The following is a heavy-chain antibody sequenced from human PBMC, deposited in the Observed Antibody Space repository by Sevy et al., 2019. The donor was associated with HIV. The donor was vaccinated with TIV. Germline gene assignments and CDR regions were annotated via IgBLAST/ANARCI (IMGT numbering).Heavy chain of an antibody. Sequence: GGSLRLSCTSSGFTFSSYAMNWVRQAPGKGLEWVSTISHSGDSTYYEDSVKGRFTISRDNSENTLYLQMNSLRAEDTALYYCAGRKVGDFWSGSIRGPWAGGPLFDYWGQGTLVTVSS. D-gene: IGHD3-3*01. CDR1: GFTFSSYA. V-gene: IGHV3-23*01. J-gene: IGHJ4*02. CDR3: AGRKVGDFWSGSIRGPWAGGPLFDY. CDR2: ISHSGDST.